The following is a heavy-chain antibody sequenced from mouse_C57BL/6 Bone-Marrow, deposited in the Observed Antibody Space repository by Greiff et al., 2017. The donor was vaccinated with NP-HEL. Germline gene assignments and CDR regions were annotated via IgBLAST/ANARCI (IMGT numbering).Heavy chain of an antibody. J-gene: IGHJ4*01. CDR3: ARSLTTVAYYAMDY. Sequence: VHVKQSGPELVKPGASVKISCKASGYSFTDYNMNWVKQSNGKSLEWIGVINPNYGTTSYNQKFKGKATLTVDQSSSTAYMQLNSLTSEDSAVYYCARSLTTVAYYAMDYWGQGTSVTVSS. CDR2: INPNYGTT. CDR1: GYSFTDYN. D-gene: IGHD1-1*01. V-gene: IGHV1-39*01.